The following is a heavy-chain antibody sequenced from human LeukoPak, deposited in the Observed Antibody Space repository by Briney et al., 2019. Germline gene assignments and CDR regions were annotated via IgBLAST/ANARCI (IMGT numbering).Heavy chain of an antibody. J-gene: IGHJ6*02. CDR3: AKDGIRYSSSWYNYYYGMDV. CDR1: GFTFSGYA. V-gene: IGHV3-23*01. D-gene: IGHD6-13*01. Sequence: GGSLRLSCAASGFTFSGYAMSWVRQAPGKGLEWVSAISGSGGSTYYADSVKGRFTISRDNSKNTLYLQMNSLRAEDTAVYYCAKDGIRYSSSWYNYYYGMDVWGQGTTVTVSS. CDR2: ISGSGGST.